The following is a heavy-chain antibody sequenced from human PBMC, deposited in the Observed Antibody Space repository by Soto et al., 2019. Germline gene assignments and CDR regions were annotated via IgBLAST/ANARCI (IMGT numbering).Heavy chain of an antibody. CDR1: GGSISSGGYS. J-gene: IGHJ5*02. CDR3: ASQVTGIAAAGDNWFDP. V-gene: IGHV4-30-2*01. D-gene: IGHD6-13*01. CDR2: IYHSGST. Sequence: SETLSLTCAVSGGSISSGGYSWSWIRQPPGKGLEWIGYIYHSGSTYYNPSLKSRVTISVDRSKNQFSLKLSSVTAADTAVYYCASQVTGIAAAGDNWFDPWGQGTLVTVSS.